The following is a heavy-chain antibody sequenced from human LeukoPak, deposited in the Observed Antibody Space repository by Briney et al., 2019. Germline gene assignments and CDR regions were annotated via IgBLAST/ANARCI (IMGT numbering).Heavy chain of an antibody. CDR3: ARWSNSGFDY. D-gene: IGHD1-26*01. CDR2: INPNSGGA. CDR1: GYTFTGYY. Sequence: GASVKVSCKASGYTFTGYYMHWVRQAPGQGLEWMGRINPNSGGANYVEKFQGGVTMTRDTSISTAYMELSRLTSDDTAMYYCARWSNSGFDYWGQGTLVTVSS. V-gene: IGHV1-2*02. J-gene: IGHJ4*02.